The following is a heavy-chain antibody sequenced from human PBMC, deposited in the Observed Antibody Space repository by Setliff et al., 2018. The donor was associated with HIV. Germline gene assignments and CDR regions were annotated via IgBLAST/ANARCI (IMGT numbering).Heavy chain of an antibody. CDR3: ARAKGYDYYMDV. J-gene: IGHJ6*03. D-gene: IGHD2-15*01. Sequence: SETLSLTCTVSGSSISSGPYFWSWIRQPAGKAVEWMGHIYTSGATKYNPSLKSRVTISRDTSKNQFSLKLTSVTAADTAVFFCARAKGYDYYMDVWGTGTTVTVSS. V-gene: IGHV4-61*09. CDR2: IYTSGAT. CDR1: GSSISSGPYF.